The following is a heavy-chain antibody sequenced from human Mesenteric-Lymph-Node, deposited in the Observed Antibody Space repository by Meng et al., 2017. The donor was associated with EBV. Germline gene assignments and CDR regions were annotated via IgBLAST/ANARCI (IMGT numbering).Heavy chain of an antibody. CDR3: ARSGLYVDY. D-gene: IGHD3-10*01. Sequence: QGQVVQSGAEVTKPGASVKVSCKASGYSFTSYDINWVRQAPGQGLEWMGWMNPNSGDTGFAQKFEGRVTMSRDVSTGTAYMEVTRLRSEDTAVYFCARSGLYVDYWGQGSLVTVSS. CDR2: MNPNSGDT. V-gene: IGHV1-8*02. CDR1: GYSFTSYD. J-gene: IGHJ4*02.